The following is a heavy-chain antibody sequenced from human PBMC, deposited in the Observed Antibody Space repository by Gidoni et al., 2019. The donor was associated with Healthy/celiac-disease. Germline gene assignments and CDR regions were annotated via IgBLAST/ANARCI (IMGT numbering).Heavy chain of an antibody. CDR3: ARSIGYSGSNTPFDY. V-gene: IGHV5-51*03. Sequence: EVQLVQSGAEVKKPGESLKISCQGSGYSFPSYWIGWVRQMPGKGLEWMGIIYPGDSDTRYSPSFKGQVTISADKSISTAYLQWSSLKASDTAMYYCARSIGYSGSNTPFDYWGQGTLVTVSS. D-gene: IGHD1-26*01. J-gene: IGHJ4*02. CDR1: GYSFPSYW. CDR2: IYPGDSDT.